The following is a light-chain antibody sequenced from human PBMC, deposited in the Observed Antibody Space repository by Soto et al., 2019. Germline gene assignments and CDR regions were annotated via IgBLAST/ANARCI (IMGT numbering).Light chain of an antibody. V-gene: IGKV1-27*01. J-gene: IGKJ3*01. CDR1: QDIRNV. Sequence: DIQMTQSPTSLSASVGDRVTITCRASQDIRNVVAWYQQKPGKAPKLLIYAASTLKSGVPSRFSDGGSGTDFTLTINSLQPEDVATYSCQKYSSVPVFGPGTKVEIK. CDR3: QKYSSVPV. CDR2: AAS.